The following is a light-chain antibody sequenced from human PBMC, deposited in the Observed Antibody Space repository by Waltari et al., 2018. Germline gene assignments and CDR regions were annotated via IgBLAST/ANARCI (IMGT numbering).Light chain of an antibody. Sequence: EIVLTQSPGTLSLSPGERATLSCRASQSVSSSYLAWYQQKPVQAPRLLIYGASSRATGIPDRFSGSGSGTDFTLTISRLEPEDFAVYYCQQYGSSPGTFGPGTKVEIK. CDR1: QSVSSSY. J-gene: IGKJ1*01. CDR3: QQYGSSPGT. CDR2: GAS. V-gene: IGKV3-20*01.